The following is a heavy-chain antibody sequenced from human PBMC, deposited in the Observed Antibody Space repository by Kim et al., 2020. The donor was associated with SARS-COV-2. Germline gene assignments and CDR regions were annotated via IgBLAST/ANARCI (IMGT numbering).Heavy chain of an antibody. D-gene: IGHD3-10*01. J-gene: IGHJ6*02. CDR3: ARVFGRLVRGSEVEDAVDV. Sequence: SETLSLTCKVSGASIISGNYYWTWIRQHPQKGLEWIGYIYHTGSAYYNESLNSRATIAVDTSQNIFSLRLHSLTAADTALYYCARVFGRLVRGSEVEDAVDVWGRGTMVTVS. CDR1: GASIISGNYY. CDR2: IYHTGSA. V-gene: IGHV4-31*03.